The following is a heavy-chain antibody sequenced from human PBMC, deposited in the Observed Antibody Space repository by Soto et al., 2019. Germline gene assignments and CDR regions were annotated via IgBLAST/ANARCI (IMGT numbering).Heavy chain of an antibody. D-gene: IGHD3-10*01. CDR3: AREGFGAAEDY. Sequence: SETLSLTCTVSGGSISSYYWSWIRQPPGKGLEWIGYIYYSGSTNYNPSLKSRVTISVDTSKNEFSLKLSSVTAADTAVYYCAREGFGAAEDYWGQGTQVTAPQ. CDR1: GGSISSYY. CDR2: IYYSGST. J-gene: IGHJ4*02. V-gene: IGHV4-59*01.